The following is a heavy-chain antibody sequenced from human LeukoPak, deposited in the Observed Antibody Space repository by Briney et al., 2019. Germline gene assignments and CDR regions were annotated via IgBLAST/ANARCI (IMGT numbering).Heavy chain of an antibody. V-gene: IGHV1-18*01. D-gene: IGHD1-26*01. CDR3: ARVGNSFYYYMDV. CDR2: IATYNGNT. CDR1: GYTFYIYG. Sequence: ASVKVSCKASGYTFYIYGITWVRQAPGQGLEWMGWIATYNGNTDYAQNLQGRVTMTTDMSTSTAYMELRSLRADDTAVYYCARVGNSFYYYMDVWGKGTPVTVTS. J-gene: IGHJ6*03.